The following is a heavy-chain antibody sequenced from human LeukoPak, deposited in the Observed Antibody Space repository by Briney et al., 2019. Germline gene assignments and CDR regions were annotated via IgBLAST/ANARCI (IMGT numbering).Heavy chain of an antibody. D-gene: IGHD3-10*01. V-gene: IGHV4-30-4*08. J-gene: IGHJ4*02. CDR1: GGSISSGDYY. CDR3: ANEKGSGSYSLFDY. CDR2: IYYSGST. Sequence: PSETLSLTCTVSGGSISSGDYYWSWIRQPPGKGLEWIGYIYYSGSTYYNPSLKSRVTISVDTSKNQFSLKLSSVTAADTAVYYCANEKGSGSYSLFDYWGQGTLVTVSS.